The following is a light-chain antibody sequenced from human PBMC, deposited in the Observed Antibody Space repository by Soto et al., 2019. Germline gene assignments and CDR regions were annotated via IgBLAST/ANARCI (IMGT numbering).Light chain of an antibody. CDR1: QSISSW. CDR3: QQYNSSPLT. CDR2: KAS. J-gene: IGKJ4*01. Sequence: DIQMTQSPSTLSASVGDRVTITCRASQSISSWLAWYQQKPGKAPKLLIYKASSLESGVPSRFSGSGSGTEFTLTISSLQPDDFVTYYCQQYNSSPLTCGGGTKVEIK. V-gene: IGKV1-5*03.